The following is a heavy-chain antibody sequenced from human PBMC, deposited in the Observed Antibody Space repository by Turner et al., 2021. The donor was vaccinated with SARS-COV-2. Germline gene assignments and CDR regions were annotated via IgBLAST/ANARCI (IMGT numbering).Heavy chain of an antibody. CDR2: IYWDDDK. Sequence: QITLKESGPTLVKPTQTLTLTCTFSGFSLSTRGVGVGWIRQPPGKALEWLALIYWDDDKRYSPSLKGRLTITKDTSKNQVVLTMTNMDPVDTATYYCARHIVVAIFDYWGQGTLVTVSS. CDR1: GFSLSTRGVG. V-gene: IGHV2-5*02. D-gene: IGHD2-21*01. CDR3: ARHIVVAIFDY. J-gene: IGHJ4*02.